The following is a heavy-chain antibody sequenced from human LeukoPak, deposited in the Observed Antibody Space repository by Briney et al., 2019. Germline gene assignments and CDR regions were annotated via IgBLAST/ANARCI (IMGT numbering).Heavy chain of an antibody. V-gene: IGHV4-59*01. Sequence: SETLSLTCTVSGGSISSYYWSWIRQHPGKGLEWIGYIYYSGSTNYNPSLKSRVTISVDTSKNQFSLKLSSVTAADTAVYYCARRRGGLDYVWGSYVFDYWGQGTLVTVSS. J-gene: IGHJ4*02. CDR3: ARRRGGLDYVWGSYVFDY. CDR2: IYYSGST. CDR1: GGSISSYY. D-gene: IGHD3-16*01.